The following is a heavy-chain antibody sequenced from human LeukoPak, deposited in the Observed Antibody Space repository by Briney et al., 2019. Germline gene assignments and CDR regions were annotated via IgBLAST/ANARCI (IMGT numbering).Heavy chain of an antibody. CDR3: VRGPRYYDDSGFHYGVFDI. Sequence: GGSLRLSCAASGFTFSGYWMHWVRQAPGKGLVWVSRINTDGSSTNYADSVKGRFIISRDNSKNTLSLQMNSLTAGDTAVYYCVRGPRYYDDSGFHYGVFDIWGQGTVVTVSS. J-gene: IGHJ3*02. CDR1: GFTFSGYW. D-gene: IGHD3-16*01. CDR2: INTDGSST. V-gene: IGHV3-74*01.